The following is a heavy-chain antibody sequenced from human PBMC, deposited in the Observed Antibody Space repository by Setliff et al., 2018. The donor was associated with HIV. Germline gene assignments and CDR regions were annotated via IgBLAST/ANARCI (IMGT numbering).Heavy chain of an antibody. Sequence: PSETLSLTCNVLDFSIGATSYYWGWIRQPPGKGLEYIGSIYHSGSTYYNPSLKSRVTISVDTSKNQFSLKLNSVTAADTAVYYCASRVYYYDSSGYLREEGFDPWGQGTLVTVSS. V-gene: IGHV4-39*01. D-gene: IGHD3-22*01. J-gene: IGHJ5*02. CDR2: IYHSGST. CDR3: ASRVYYYDSSGYLREEGFDP. CDR1: DFSIGATSYY.